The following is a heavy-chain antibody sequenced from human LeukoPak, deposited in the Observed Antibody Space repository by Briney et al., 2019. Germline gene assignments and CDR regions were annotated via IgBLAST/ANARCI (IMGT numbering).Heavy chain of an antibody. CDR1: GFTFSDYG. D-gene: IGHD5-12*01. J-gene: IGHJ4*02. Sequence: GGSLRPSCAASGFTFSDYGMHWVRQAPGAGLEWVALLWYDGTNKYYTDSVKGRFTISRDNSKNTLYLQMNSLRAEDTAVYYCARWTTITNLDYWGQGTLVTVSS. V-gene: IGHV3-33*01. CDR3: ARWTTITNLDY. CDR2: LWYDGTNK.